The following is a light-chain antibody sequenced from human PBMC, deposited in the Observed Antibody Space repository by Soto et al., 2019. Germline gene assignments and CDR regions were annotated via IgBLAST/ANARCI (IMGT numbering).Light chain of an antibody. V-gene: IGKV1-5*01. CDR3: QQYNSYSWT. J-gene: IGKJ1*01. CDR1: QNIRGW. Sequence: DIRMTQSPSTLSTSVGDRVTITCRASQNIRGWLAWYQQKPGKAPQLRIYDASTLESGVPSRFSGSGSGTEFTLTISSLQPDDFATYYCQQYNSYSWTFGQGTTVAIK. CDR2: DAS.